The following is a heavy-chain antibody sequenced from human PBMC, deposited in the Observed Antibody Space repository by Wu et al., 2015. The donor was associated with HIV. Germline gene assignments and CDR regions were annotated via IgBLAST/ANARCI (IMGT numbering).Heavy chain of an antibody. CDR3: ARDMTYFYDSSGYYRLDY. CDR1: GGNEGGTFSSHP. J-gene: IGHJ4*02. Sequence: VQLVQSGAEVKKPGSSVKVSCQIYGGNEGGTFSSHPISWVRQAPGKGLEWMGGIIPRLGTTNYAQIFEGRVTISADEMRTTAYMELTSLKSDDTAMYYCARDMTYFYDSSGYYRLDYWGQGNPNHRHL. CDR2: IIPRLGTT. D-gene: IGHD3-22*01. V-gene: IGHV1-69*08.